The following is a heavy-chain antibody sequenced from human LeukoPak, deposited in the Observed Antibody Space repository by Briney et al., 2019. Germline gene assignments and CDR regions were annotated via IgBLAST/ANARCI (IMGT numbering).Heavy chain of an antibody. D-gene: IGHD3-3*01. Sequence: GGSLRLSCVAPGLAFSSYSMHWVRQAPGKGLEWVGVISYDGSDEYYTDSVKGRFTISRDNSKNTVYLQMNSLRADDTAVYYCARDFTPEWFDIHWGQGTLVTVS. CDR3: ARDFTPEWFDIH. CDR2: ISYDGSDE. V-gene: IGHV3-30*04. CDR1: GLAFSSYS. J-gene: IGHJ4*02.